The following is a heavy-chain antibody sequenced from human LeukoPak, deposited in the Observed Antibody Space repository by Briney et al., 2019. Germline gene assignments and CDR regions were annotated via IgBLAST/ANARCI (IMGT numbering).Heavy chain of an antibody. D-gene: IGHD6-13*01. J-gene: IGHJ4*02. CDR2: IYYSGST. Sequence: SETLSLTCTVSGGSISSYYWSWIRQPPGKGLEWIGYIYYSGSTNYNPSLKSRVTISVDTSKNQFSLKLSSVTAADTAVYYCARHQLAYSSGWYFNHWGQGTLVTVSS. CDR3: ARHQLAYSSGWYFNH. CDR1: GGSISSYY. V-gene: IGHV4-59*08.